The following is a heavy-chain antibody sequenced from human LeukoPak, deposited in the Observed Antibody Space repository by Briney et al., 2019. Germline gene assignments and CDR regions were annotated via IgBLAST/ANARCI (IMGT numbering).Heavy chain of an antibody. V-gene: IGHV1-69*13. CDR1: GGTFSSYA. J-gene: IGHJ6*02. CDR3: ASPYCTNGVCLYYYGMDV. D-gene: IGHD2-8*01. CDR2: IIPIFGTA. Sequence: ASVKVSCKASGGTFSSYAISWVRQAPGQGLERMGGIIPIFGTANYAQKFQGRVTITADESTSTAYMELSSLRSEDTAVYYCASPYCTNGVCLYYYGMDVWGQGTLVTVSS.